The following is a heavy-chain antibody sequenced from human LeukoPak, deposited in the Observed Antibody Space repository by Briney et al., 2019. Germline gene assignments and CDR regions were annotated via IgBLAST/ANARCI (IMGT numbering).Heavy chain of an antibody. Sequence: SQTLSLTCAISGDSVSSNNAAWNCIRQSPSRGLEWLGRTYYRSKWYTEYGVSVRSRITINSDTSKNQFSLQLNSMTPENTALYYCARNVAPAHFDYWGQGALVTVS. V-gene: IGHV6-1*01. CDR2: TYYRSKWYT. CDR3: ARNVAPAHFDY. CDR1: GDSVSSNNAA. J-gene: IGHJ4*02. D-gene: IGHD2-2*01.